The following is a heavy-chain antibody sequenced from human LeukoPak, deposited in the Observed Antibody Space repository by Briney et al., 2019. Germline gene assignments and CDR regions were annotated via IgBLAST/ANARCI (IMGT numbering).Heavy chain of an antibody. J-gene: IGHJ6*02. Sequence: ASVKVSCKASGYTFTSYDINWVRQATGQGLEWMGWMNPNSGNTGCAQKFQGRVTMTRNTSISTAYMELSSLRSEDTAVYYCARGRGRFLEWLTARDYYYYGMDVWGQGTTVTVSS. D-gene: IGHD3-3*01. CDR1: GYTFTSYD. CDR2: MNPNSGNT. CDR3: ARGRGRFLEWLTARDYYYYGMDV. V-gene: IGHV1-8*01.